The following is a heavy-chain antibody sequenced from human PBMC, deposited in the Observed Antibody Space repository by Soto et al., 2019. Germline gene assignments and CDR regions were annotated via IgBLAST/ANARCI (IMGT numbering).Heavy chain of an antibody. CDR3: ARDRSLVNYYGIDV. D-gene: IGHD2-8*02. V-gene: IGHV3-53*01. J-gene: IGHJ6*02. CDR2: IYSGGST. Sequence: PGGSLRLSCAASGFTVSSNYMSWVRQAPGKGLEWVSVIYSGGSTYYADSVKGRFTISRDNSKNTLYLQMNSLRAEDTAVYYCARDRSLVNYYGIDVWGQGTTVTVSS. CDR1: GFTVSSNY.